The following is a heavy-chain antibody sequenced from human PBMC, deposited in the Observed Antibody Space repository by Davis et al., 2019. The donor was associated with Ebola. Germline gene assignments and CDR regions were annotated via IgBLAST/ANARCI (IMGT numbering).Heavy chain of an antibody. Sequence: GGSLRLSCAASGFTFSSYGMHWVRQAPGKGLEWVSVIYTGGSTYYADSVKGRFTISRDNSKNTLNLQMNSLRAEDTAVYYCAKSHSSGYFSGFDYWGQGTLVTVSS. CDR3: AKSHSSGYFSGFDY. CDR2: IYTGGST. J-gene: IGHJ4*02. D-gene: IGHD3-22*01. CDR1: GFTFSSYG. V-gene: IGHV3-NL1*01.